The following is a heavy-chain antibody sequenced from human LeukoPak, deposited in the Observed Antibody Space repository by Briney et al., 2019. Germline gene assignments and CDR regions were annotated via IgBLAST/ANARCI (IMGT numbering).Heavy chain of an antibody. J-gene: IGHJ4*02. D-gene: IGHD3-22*01. V-gene: IGHV4-31*03. Sequence: SSQTLSLTCTVSGGSISRGGYYWTWIRQYPEKGLEWIGYIYHSGSTYYNPSLKSRLTISVDTSKNQFSLNLYSVTAADTAVYFCSRGLDSRKLGYWGQGTLVTVSS. CDR2: IYHSGST. CDR1: GGSISRGGYY. CDR3: SRGLDSRKLGY.